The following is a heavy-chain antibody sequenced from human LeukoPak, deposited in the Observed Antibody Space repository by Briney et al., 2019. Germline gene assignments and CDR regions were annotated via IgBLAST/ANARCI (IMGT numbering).Heavy chain of an antibody. D-gene: IGHD3-22*01. Sequence: SETLSLTCTVSGGSISSSSYYWGWIRQPPGKGLEWIGSIYYSGSTYYNPSLKSRVTISVDTSKNQFSLKLSSVTAADTAVYYCAESGSSGYYRPWWYFDLWGRGTLVTVSS. CDR1: GGSISSSSYY. J-gene: IGHJ2*01. CDR2: IYYSGST. V-gene: IGHV4-39*07. CDR3: AESGSSGYYRPWWYFDL.